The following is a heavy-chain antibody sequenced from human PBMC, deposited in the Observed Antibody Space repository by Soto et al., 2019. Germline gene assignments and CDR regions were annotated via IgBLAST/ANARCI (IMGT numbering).Heavy chain of an antibody. CDR2: IWYDGSNK. CDR1: GFTFSSYG. D-gene: IGHD2-8*01. J-gene: IGHJ6*02. V-gene: IGHV3-33*01. CDR3: AREMVERGYYYYYGMDV. Sequence: QVQLVESGGGVVQPGRSLRLSCAATGFTFSSYGMHWVRQAPGKGLEWVAVIWYDGSNKHYADSVKDRFTISRDNSKNTLYLQMTSLRAEDTAVYYCAREMVERGYYYYYGMDVWGQGTTVTVSS.